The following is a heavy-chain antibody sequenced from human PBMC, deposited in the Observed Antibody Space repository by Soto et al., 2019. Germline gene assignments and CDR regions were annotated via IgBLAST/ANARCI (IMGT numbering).Heavy chain of an antibody. D-gene: IGHD2-21*02. Sequence: GSLRLSCAASGFTFSSYAMHWVRQAPGKGLEWVAVISYDGSNKYYADSVKGRFTISRDNSKNTLYLQMNSLRAEDTAVYYCARDPDLYCGGDCYSWYFDYWGQGTLVTVSS. CDR2: ISYDGSNK. CDR3: ARDPDLYCGGDCYSWYFDY. V-gene: IGHV3-30-3*01. CDR1: GFTFSSYA. J-gene: IGHJ4*02.